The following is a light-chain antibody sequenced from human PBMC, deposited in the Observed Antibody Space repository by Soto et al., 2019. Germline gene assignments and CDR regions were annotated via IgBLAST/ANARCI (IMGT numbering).Light chain of an antibody. CDR2: DAS. J-gene: IGKJ1*01. CDR3: QQRSNWPRT. CDR1: QSFSSY. Sequence: EIVLTQSPATLSLSPGERATLSCRASQSFSSYLAWYQQKPGQAPRLLIYDASKRATGIPARFSGSGSGTDFTLTISSLEPEDFAIYYCQQRSNWPRTFGQGTKVDIK. V-gene: IGKV3-11*01.